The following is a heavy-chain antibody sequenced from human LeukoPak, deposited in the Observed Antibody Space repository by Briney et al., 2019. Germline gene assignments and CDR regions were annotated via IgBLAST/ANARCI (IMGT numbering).Heavy chain of an antibody. CDR3: ARDRDKVGATTY. CDR2: INWNGGST. J-gene: IGHJ4*02. Sequence: GGSLRLSCAASGFSFDDHGMSWVRHAPGKGLEWVSGINWNGGSTGYADSVKGRFTISRDNAKNSLYLQMNSLRAEDTAVYYCARDRDKVGATTYWGQGTLVTVSS. V-gene: IGHV3-20*04. D-gene: IGHD1-26*01. CDR1: GFSFDDHG.